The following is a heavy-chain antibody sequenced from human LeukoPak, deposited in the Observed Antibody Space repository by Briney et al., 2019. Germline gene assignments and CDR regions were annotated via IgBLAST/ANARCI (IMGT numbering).Heavy chain of an antibody. CDR3: ARVRSDCSGGSCYSRDYYYYMDV. Sequence: AVNVSCKASRCTFPSYGISWVGQAPGQELAWMGWLSAYNGKTNYAQRLQGRVTMTTDTSTSTAYMELRSLRSDDTAVYYCARVRSDCSGGSCYSRDYYYYMDVWGKGTTVTVSS. J-gene: IGHJ6*03. CDR2: LSAYNGKT. V-gene: IGHV1-18*01. CDR1: RCTFPSYG. D-gene: IGHD2-15*01.